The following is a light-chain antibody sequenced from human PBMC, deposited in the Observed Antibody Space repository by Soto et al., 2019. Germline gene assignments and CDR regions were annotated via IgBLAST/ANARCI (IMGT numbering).Light chain of an antibody. CDR1: QSISSTY. J-gene: IGKJ1*01. Sequence: EIVLTQSPGTLSLSPGERATLSCGASQSISSTYLAWYQQKLGQAPRVLIYGASSRATGIPDRFSGSGSGTDFTLTISRLEPEDVAVYYCQQYGTSPKTFGQGTKVEIK. CDR3: QQYGTSPKT. V-gene: IGKV3-20*01. CDR2: GAS.